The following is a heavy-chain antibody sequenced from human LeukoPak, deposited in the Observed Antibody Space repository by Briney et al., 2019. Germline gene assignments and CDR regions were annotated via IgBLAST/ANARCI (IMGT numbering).Heavy chain of an antibody. Sequence: AGGSLRLSCSASGFKFGNYAMSWVRRAPGKRLEWISSISSDSTYIYYADSVKGRFTISRDNAKNSLYLQMNSLRAEDTAVYYCAREYCSGGSCSGWDYWGQGTLVTVSS. D-gene: IGHD2-15*01. CDR3: AREYCSGGSCSGWDY. CDR1: GFKFGNYA. V-gene: IGHV3-21*01. J-gene: IGHJ4*02. CDR2: ISSDSTYI.